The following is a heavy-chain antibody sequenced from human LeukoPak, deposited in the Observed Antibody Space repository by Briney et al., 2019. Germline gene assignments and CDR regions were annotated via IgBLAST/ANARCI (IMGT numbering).Heavy chain of an antibody. J-gene: IGHJ4*02. CDR1: GFTFSSYA. CDR3: AKAQQLWYHFDY. D-gene: IGHD5-18*01. Sequence: GRSLRLSCAASGFTFSSYAMHWVRQAPGKGLEWVAFIRYDGSNKYYADSVKGRFTISRDNAKNSLYLQMNSLTAEDTAVYYCAKAQQLWYHFDYWGQGTLVTVSS. V-gene: IGHV3-33*03. CDR2: IRYDGSNK.